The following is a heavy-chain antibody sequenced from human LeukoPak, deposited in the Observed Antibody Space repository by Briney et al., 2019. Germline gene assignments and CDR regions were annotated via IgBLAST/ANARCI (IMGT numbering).Heavy chain of an antibody. Sequence: SETLSLTCTVSGGSISGYYWSWIRQPPGKGLEWIGYIYYSGSTSYNPSLKSRVTISVDTSKNQFSLKLNSVTAADTAVYYCAREGNWNYWFDPWGQGTLVTVSS. CDR1: GGSISGYY. V-gene: IGHV4-59*01. D-gene: IGHD1-7*01. CDR3: AREGNWNYWFDP. J-gene: IGHJ5*02. CDR2: IYYSGST.